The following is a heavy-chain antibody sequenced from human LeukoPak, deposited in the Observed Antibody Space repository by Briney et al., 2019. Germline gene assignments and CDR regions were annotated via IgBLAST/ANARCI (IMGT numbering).Heavy chain of an antibody. Sequence: GGSLRLSCAASGFTFSSYGMHWVRQAPGKGLEWVAFIRYDGSNKYYADSVKGRFTISRDNSKNTLYLQMNSLRAEDTAVYYCARASPDDYYDSSGYYSFDYWGQGTLVTVSS. D-gene: IGHD3-22*01. V-gene: IGHV3-30*02. CDR3: ARASPDDYYDSSGYYSFDY. J-gene: IGHJ4*02. CDR2: IRYDGSNK. CDR1: GFTFSSYG.